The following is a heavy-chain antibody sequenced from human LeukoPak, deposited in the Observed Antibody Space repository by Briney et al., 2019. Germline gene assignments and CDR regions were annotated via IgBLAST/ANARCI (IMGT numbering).Heavy chain of an antibody. CDR1: GYTFTSYY. D-gene: IGHD3-3*01. V-gene: IGHV1-46*01. CDR2: INPSGGST. Sequence: GASVKVSCKASGYTFTSYYMHWVRQAPGQGLEWMGIINPSGGSTSYAQKFQGRVTMTRDMSTSTVYMELRSLRSDDTAVYYCARGRSADFWSGPPSLYYYYYYMDVWGKGTTVTVSS. CDR3: ARGRSADFWSGPPSLYYYYYYMDV. J-gene: IGHJ6*03.